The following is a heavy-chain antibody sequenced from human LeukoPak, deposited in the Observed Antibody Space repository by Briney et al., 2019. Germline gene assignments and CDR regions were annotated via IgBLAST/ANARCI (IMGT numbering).Heavy chain of an antibody. CDR1: GGSISSSSYY. Sequence: SETLSLTCTVSGGSISSSSYYWGWIRQPPGKGLEWIGSIYYSGSTYYNPSLKSRVTISVDTSKNQFSLKLSSVTAADTAVYYCARDVYYDSSGYCSGDDGGQGSLVSVSS. J-gene: IGHJ4*02. CDR3: ARDVYYDSSGYCSGDD. D-gene: IGHD3-22*01. CDR2: IYYSGST. V-gene: IGHV4-39*07.